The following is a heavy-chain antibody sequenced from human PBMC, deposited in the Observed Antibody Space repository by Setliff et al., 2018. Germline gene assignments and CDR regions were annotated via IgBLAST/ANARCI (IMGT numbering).Heavy chain of an antibody. V-gene: IGHV1-2*02. Sequence: ASVKVSCKSSGYSFIDYHIHWVRQAPGQGLEWMGWINPHNEGTTFAQKFQDRVTATTDTSITTAYLKLSGLTSDDTAVYYCSRGRRGSTWTSDSWGQGTLVTVSS. J-gene: IGHJ4*02. D-gene: IGHD2-2*01. CDR1: GYSFIDYH. CDR2: INPHNEGT. CDR3: SRGRRGSTWTSDS.